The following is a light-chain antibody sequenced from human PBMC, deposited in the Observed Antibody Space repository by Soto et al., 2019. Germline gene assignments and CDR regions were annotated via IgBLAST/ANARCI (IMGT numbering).Light chain of an antibody. CDR3: MQNTHRPKT. CDR2: EVS. J-gene: IGKJ4*01. Sequence: DVVMTQTPLSLSVAPGQPASISCKSSQILVSRNENTYLSWFQQRPGQSPRRLIYEVSKRDSGVPDRFSGSGSGSDFTLKISRVEAEDVGIYYCMQNTHRPKTFGGGTKVDIK. CDR1: QILVSRNENTY. V-gene: IGKV2-30*01.